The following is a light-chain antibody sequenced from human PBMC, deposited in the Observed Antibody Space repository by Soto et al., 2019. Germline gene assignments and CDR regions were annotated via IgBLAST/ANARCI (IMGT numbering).Light chain of an antibody. CDR2: EVN. V-gene: IGLV2-14*01. CDR1: SSDVGGYNY. CDR3: SSYTGIDTQV. J-gene: IGLJ3*02. Sequence: QSALTQPASVSGSPGQAITISCTGTSSDVGGYNYVSWYQQHPGKVPKLIIYEVNNRPSGVSYRFSGSKSGNTASLTISGLQAEDVADYYCSSYTGIDTQVFGGGTQLTVL.